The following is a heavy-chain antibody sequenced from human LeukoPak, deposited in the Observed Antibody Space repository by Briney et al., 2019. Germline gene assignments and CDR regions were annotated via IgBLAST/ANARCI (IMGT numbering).Heavy chain of an antibody. Sequence: PGGSLRLSCTGSGFTFGDYSMTWVRQAPGKGLEWVGFIRGKAYGGTTEYAASVKGRFTISRDDSKSIAYLQMNSLKTEDTAVYNCARDYCSGPSCSAYFYYYYMDFWGKGTTVTVSS. D-gene: IGHD2-15*01. CDR2: IRGKAYGGTT. V-gene: IGHV3-49*04. CDR3: ARDYCSGPSCSAYFYYYYMDF. CDR1: GFTFGDYS. J-gene: IGHJ6*03.